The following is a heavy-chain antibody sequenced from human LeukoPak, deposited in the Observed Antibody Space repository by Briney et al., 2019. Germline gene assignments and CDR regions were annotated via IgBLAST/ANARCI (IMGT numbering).Heavy chain of an antibody. CDR3: ASLKKYYDSSGYLVTDAFDI. J-gene: IGHJ3*02. Sequence: ASVKVSCKASGYTFTSYGISWVRQAPGQGLECMGWISAYNGNTNYAQKLQGRVTMTTDTSTSTAYMELRSLRSDDTAVYHCASLKKYYDSSGYLVTDAFDIWGQGTMVTVSS. D-gene: IGHD3-22*01. V-gene: IGHV1-18*01. CDR1: GYTFTSYG. CDR2: ISAYNGNT.